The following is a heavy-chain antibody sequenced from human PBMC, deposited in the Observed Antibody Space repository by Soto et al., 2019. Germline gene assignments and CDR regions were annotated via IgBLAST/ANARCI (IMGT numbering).Heavy chain of an antibody. J-gene: IGHJ4*02. CDR2: IYSGGST. V-gene: IGHV3-66*01. CDR1: GFTVSSNY. D-gene: IGHD3-10*01. CDR3: AREIWFGELLSYY. Sequence: EVQLVESGGGLVQPGGSLRLSCAASGFTVSSNYMSWVRQAPGKGLEWVSVIYSGGSTYYAESVKGRFTISRDNSKNTLYLQMNSLRAEDTAVYYCAREIWFGELLSYYWGKGTLVTVSS.